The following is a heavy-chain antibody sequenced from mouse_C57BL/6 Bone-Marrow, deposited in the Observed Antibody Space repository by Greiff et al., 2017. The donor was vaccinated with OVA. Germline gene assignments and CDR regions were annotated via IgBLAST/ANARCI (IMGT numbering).Heavy chain of an antibody. CDR1: GFSLTSYG. V-gene: IGHV2-2*01. CDR2: IWSGGST. D-gene: IGHD2-1*01. Sequence: VQLQESGPGLVQPSQSLSITCTVSGFSLTSYGVHWVRQSPGTGLEWLGVIWSGGSTDYNAAFISRLSISKDNSKSQVFFKMNSLQADDTAIYYCARNRGYYGNYWYFDVWGTGTTVTVSS. CDR3: ARNRGYYGNYWYFDV. J-gene: IGHJ1*03.